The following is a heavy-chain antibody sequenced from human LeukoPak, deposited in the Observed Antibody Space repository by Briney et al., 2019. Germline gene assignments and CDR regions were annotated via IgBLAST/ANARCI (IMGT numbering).Heavy chain of an antibody. CDR1: GYTFTNYD. CDR2: MNPNSGNT. CDR3: ARALSWTTESYYYMDV. V-gene: IGHV1-8*01. D-gene: IGHD3/OR15-3a*01. J-gene: IGHJ6*03. Sequence: ASVKVSCKASGYTFTNYDINWVRQATGQGLEWVGWMNPNSGNTGYAQKFQGRVTMTKNTSISTAYMDLTSLRSEDTAVYYCARALSWTTESYYYMDVWGKGTTVTVS.